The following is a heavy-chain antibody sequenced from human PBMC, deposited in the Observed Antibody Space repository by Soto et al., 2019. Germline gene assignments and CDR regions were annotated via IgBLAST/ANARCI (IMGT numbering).Heavy chain of an antibody. D-gene: IGHD1-1*01. CDR2: ISSSSIYI. CDR3: ARGLEFTYGMDV. J-gene: IGHJ6*02. V-gene: IGHV3-21*01. Sequence: EVQLVESGGGLVKPGGSLRLSCAGSGFTFSTYSMNWVRQAPGKGLEWVSSISSSSIYIYYADSLKGRFTISRDNDKNSLFLQMNSLRAEDTAVYYCARGLEFTYGMDVWGQGTTVTVSS. CDR1: GFTFSTYS.